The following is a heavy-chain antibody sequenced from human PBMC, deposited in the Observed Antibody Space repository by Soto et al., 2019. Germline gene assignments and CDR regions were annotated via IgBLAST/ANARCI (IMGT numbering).Heavy chain of an antibody. V-gene: IGHV3-21*01. CDR2: ISSGSNYI. CDR3: ARDYGKLNP. CDR1: GFTFSTYT. J-gene: IGHJ5*02. Sequence: EVQLVESGGGLVKPGGSLRLSCAASGFTFSTYTMNWVRQTPGKGLEWVSSISSGSNYICYADSLKGRFTISRDNAKNSLYLQMNSLRAEDTAVYYCARDYGKLNPWGQGTLVTVSS. D-gene: IGHD2-15*01.